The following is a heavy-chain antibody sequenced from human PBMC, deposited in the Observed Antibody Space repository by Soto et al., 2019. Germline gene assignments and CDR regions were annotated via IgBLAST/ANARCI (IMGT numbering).Heavy chain of an antibody. J-gene: IGHJ4*02. CDR1: GFTFSSYA. V-gene: IGHV3-23*01. D-gene: IGHD6-6*01. CDR2: ISGSDDST. CDR3: AKRSSSSTFDY. Sequence: EVQLLESGGGLVQPGASLRLSCAASGFTFSSYAMSWVRQAPGKGLEWGAGISGSDDSTYYADSVKGRFTLSRDNSKNTLYLQMNSLRAADTAVDYCAKRSSSSTFDYWGQGTLVTVSS.